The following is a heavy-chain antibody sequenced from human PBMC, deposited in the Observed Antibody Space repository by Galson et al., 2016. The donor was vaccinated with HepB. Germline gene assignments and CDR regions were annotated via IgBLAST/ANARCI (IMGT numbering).Heavy chain of an antibody. V-gene: IGHV4-61*01. CDR3: ARARGRQLFDY. CDR1: GGSVGSGHYF. Sequence: ETLSLTCTVSGGSVGSGHYFWSWIRQSAGKGLEWIGNVDDLGNTNYNPSLQRRVSISPDTSKNQFSLRLSSVTAADTAIYYCARARGRQLFDYWGQGTRVSVSS. J-gene: IGHJ4*02. CDR2: VDDLGNT. D-gene: IGHD6-13*01.